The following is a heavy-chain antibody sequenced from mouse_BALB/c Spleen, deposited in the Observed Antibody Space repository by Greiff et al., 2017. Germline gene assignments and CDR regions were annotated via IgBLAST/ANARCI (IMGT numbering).Heavy chain of an antibody. Sequence: QVQLQQPGAELVRPGASVKLSCKASGYTFTSYWINWVKQRPGQGLEWIGNIYPSDSYTNYNQKFKDKATLTVDKSSSTAYMRLSSPTSEDSAVYYCTRIYDGYYGFAYWGQGTLVTVSA. D-gene: IGHD2-3*01. CDR2: IYPSDSYT. V-gene: IGHV1-69*02. CDR3: TRIYDGYYGFAY. CDR1: GYTFTSYW. J-gene: IGHJ3*01.